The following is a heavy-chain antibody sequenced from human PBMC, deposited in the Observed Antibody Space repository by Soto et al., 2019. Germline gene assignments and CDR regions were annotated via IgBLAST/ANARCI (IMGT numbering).Heavy chain of an antibody. D-gene: IGHD3-10*01. V-gene: IGHV3-23*04. J-gene: IGHJ4*02. Sequence: EVQLVESEGGLVQPGGSLRLSCAASGFTFSSYAMSWVRQAPGKGLEWVSAISGSGGSTYYADSVKGRFTISRDNSKNTLYLQMNSLRAEDTAIYYCAKDRLLWFGELSSNDYWGQGTLVTVSS. CDR2: ISGSGGST. CDR1: GFTFSSYA. CDR3: AKDRLLWFGELSSNDY.